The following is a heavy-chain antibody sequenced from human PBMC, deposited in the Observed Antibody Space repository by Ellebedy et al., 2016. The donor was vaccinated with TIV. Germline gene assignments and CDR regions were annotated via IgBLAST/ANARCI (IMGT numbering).Heavy chain of an antibody. CDR1: GYTFTSNG. J-gene: IGHJ4*02. V-gene: IGHV1-18*01. D-gene: IGHD3-9*01. CDR2: INGYNGDA. Sequence: AASVKVSCKTSGYTFTSNGISWVRQAPGQGLEWMGWINGYNGDANYAQKFQGRVTVTTDTSTTTAYMELRSLTSDDTAVYYCARDLRSSDRYFDYWGQGTLVTVSS. CDR3: ARDLRSSDRYFDY.